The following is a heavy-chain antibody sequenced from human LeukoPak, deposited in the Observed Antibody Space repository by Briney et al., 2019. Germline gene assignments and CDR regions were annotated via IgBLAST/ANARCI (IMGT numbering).Heavy chain of an antibody. CDR3: ATAQVGAPTDF. V-gene: IGHV3-74*01. CDR2: VHGDGYSI. J-gene: IGHJ4*02. CDR1: GFPFSSYA. D-gene: IGHD1-26*01. Sequence: PGGSLRLSCTASGFPFSSYAVYWVRQAPGKGLVWVARVHGDGYSISYADSVRGRFTISRDNATDTLYLHMNSLRPEDTVVYYCATAQVGAPTDFWGQGTRVTVSS.